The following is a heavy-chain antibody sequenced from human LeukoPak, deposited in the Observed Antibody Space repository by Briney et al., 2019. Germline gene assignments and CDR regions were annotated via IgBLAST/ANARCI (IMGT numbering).Heavy chain of an antibody. CDR3: AKDIATGNRLYYFDY. Sequence: GGSLTLSCAASGFTFSGFAMHWVRQAPGKGLEWVSGISWNSGSIGYPDSVKGRFTISKDNAKNSLYLQMNSLRAEDTALYYCAKDIATGNRLYYFDYWGQGTLVTVFS. V-gene: IGHV3-9*01. CDR1: GFTFSGFA. CDR2: ISWNSGSI. D-gene: IGHD1-14*01. J-gene: IGHJ4*02.